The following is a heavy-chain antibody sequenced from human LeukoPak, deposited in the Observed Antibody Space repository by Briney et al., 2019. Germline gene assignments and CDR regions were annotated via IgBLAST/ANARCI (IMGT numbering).Heavy chain of an antibody. CDR2: INPSGGST. D-gene: IGHD5-12*01. V-gene: IGHV1-46*01. Sequence: ASVKVSCKASGYTFTSNYMHWVRQAPGQGLEWMGIINPSGGSTSYAQKFQGRVTMTRDTSTSTVYMELSSLRSEDTAVYYCARECGDDPPLFGMDVWGQGTTVTVSS. J-gene: IGHJ6*02. CDR3: ARECGDDPPLFGMDV. CDR1: GYTFTSNY.